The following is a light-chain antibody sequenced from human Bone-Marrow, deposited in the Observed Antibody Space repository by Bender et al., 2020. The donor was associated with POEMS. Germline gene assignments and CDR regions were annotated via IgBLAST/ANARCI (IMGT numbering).Light chain of an antibody. CDR1: KLWDKY. Sequence: LTQPPSVSVSPGQTASITCSGNKLWDKYVSWYQQKPGQSPVLVIYQDVKRPSGIPERFSGSNSGNTATLTISGTLAVDESDYYCQAWDSSTGDVFGTGTKVTVL. CDR3: QAWDSSTGDV. CDR2: QDV. J-gene: IGLJ1*01. V-gene: IGLV3-1*01.